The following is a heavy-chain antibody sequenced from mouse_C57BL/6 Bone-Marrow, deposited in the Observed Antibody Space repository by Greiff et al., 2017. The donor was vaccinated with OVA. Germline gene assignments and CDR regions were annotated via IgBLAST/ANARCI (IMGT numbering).Heavy chain of an antibody. Sequence: EVKLMESGGDLVKPGGSLKLSCAASGFTFSSYGMSWVRQTPDKRLEWVATISSGGSYTYYSDSVKGRFTISRDNAKNTLYLQMSSLKSEDTAMYYCASYYYGSSPFAYWGQGTLVTVSA. CDR2: ISSGGSYT. J-gene: IGHJ3*01. CDR1: GFTFSSYG. V-gene: IGHV5-6*01. D-gene: IGHD1-1*01. CDR3: ASYYYGSSPFAY.